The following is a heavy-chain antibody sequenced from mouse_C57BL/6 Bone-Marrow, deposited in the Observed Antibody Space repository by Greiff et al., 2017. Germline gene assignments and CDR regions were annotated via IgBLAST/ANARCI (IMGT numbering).Heavy chain of an antibody. CDR3: YCYFYAMDY. J-gene: IGHJ4*01. CDR1: GYTFTSYW. D-gene: IGHD2-1*01. V-gene: IGHV1-55*01. Sequence: QVHVKQPGAELVKPGASVKMSCKASGYTFTSYWITWVKQRPGQGLEWIGDIYPGSGSTNYNEKFTSKATLTVDTSSSTAYMQLSSLTSEDSAVYYCYCYFYAMDYWGQGTSVTVSS. CDR2: IYPGSGST.